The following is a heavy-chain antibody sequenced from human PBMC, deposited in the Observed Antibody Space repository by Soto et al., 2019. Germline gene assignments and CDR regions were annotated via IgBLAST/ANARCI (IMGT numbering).Heavy chain of an antibody. J-gene: IGHJ6*02. CDR2: INPSGGST. V-gene: IGHV1-46*01. Sequence: ASVKVSCKASGYTFTSYYMHWVLQAPGQGLEWMGIINPSGGSTSYAQKFQGRVTMTRDTSTSTVYMELSSLRSEDTAVYYCARDRGVVVVTVIRNYYYGMDVWGQGTTVTVPS. CDR1: GYTFTSYY. CDR3: ARDRGVVVVTVIRNYYYGMDV. D-gene: IGHD2-21*02.